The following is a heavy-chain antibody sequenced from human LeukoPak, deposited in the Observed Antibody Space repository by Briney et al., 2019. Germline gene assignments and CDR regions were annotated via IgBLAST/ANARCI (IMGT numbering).Heavy chain of an antibody. Sequence: ASVKVSCKVSGYTLTELSMHWVRQAPGKGLECMGGFDPEDGETIYAQKFQGRVTMTEDTSTDTAYMELSSLRSEDTAVYYCATAIRITIYPILPSDAFDIWGQGTMVTVSS. CDR3: ATAIRITIYPILPSDAFDI. D-gene: IGHD3-9*01. CDR2: FDPEDGET. J-gene: IGHJ3*02. V-gene: IGHV1-24*01. CDR1: GYTLTELS.